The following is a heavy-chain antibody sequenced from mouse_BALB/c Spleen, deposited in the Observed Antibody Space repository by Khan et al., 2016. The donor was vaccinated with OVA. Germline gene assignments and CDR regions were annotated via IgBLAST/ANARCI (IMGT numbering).Heavy chain of an antibody. CDR3: TRSGMGSFAF. V-gene: IGHV1-77*01. CDR1: GYTFTDYY. CDR2: IYPGNGNT. Sequence: QVQLKESGAELARPGASVKLSCKASGYTFTDYYINWVKQRTGQGLEWIGDIYPGNGNTNYNEKFKGKATLTADKSSSTAFMHLSSLTSEDSAVYFCTRSGMGSFAFWGQGTLVTVSA. D-gene: IGHD3-1*01. J-gene: IGHJ3*01.